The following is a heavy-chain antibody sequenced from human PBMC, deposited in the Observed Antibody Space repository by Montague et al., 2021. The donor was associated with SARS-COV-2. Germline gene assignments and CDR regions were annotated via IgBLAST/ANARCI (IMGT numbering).Heavy chain of an antibody. CDR2: ISDSGST. V-gene: IGHV4-59*01. CDR1: GTSITSYD. Sequence: SETLSLTCSVSGTSITSYDWNWIRQPPGKGLEWIGYISDSGSTXXXPSXXXRVTMSVDTSKNQMSLKLTSVTAADTAVYYCARGCLSYFGAGSHCYGMDVWGQGTPVTVSS. CDR3: ARGCLSYFGAGSHCYGMDV. J-gene: IGHJ6*02. D-gene: IGHD3-10*01.